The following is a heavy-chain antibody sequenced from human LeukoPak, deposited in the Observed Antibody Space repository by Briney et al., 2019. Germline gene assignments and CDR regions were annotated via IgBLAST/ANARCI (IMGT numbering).Heavy chain of an antibody. CDR2: IKGDGSET. Sequence: GGSLRLSCAASGFTFSRDRMSWVRHAPGKGLEWVAKIKGDGSETYYANSVKGRFTISRDNAKNSLFLQMNCLRVEDTAVYYCASLVTVIVTWRDNWGQGTLVTVPS. CDR1: GFTFSRDR. J-gene: IGHJ4*02. CDR3: ASLVTVIVTWRDN. V-gene: IGHV3-7*03. D-gene: IGHD5-18*01.